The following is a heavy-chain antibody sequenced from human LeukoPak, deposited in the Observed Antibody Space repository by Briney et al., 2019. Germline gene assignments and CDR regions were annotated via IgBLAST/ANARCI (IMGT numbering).Heavy chain of an antibody. Sequence: GASVKVSCKASGYTFTSYGISWVRQAPGQGLEWMGWISAYNGNTNYAQKLQGRVTMTTDTSTSTAYMELRSLRSDDTAVYYCANMVHSGSYYGGYYFDYWGQGTLVTVSS. V-gene: IGHV1-18*01. J-gene: IGHJ4*02. D-gene: IGHD1-26*01. CDR3: ANMVHSGSYYGGYYFDY. CDR2: ISAYNGNT. CDR1: GYTFTSYG.